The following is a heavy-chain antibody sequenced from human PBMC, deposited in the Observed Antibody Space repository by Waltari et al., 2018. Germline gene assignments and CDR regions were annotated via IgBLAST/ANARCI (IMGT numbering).Heavy chain of an antibody. CDR3: ARSGRTGVVYY. D-gene: IGHD2-8*02. CDR1: GFTFSSFW. V-gene: IGHV3-7*01. Sequence: VQLVASGGGLVQPGGSVRLSCAASGFTFSSFWMSWVRQVPGKGLEWVANIKQDGSEKNYVDSVKGRFTISRDNAKNTLDLQMNSLRLEDTAMYYCARSGRTGVVYYWGQGALVTVSS. CDR2: IKQDGSEK. J-gene: IGHJ4*02.